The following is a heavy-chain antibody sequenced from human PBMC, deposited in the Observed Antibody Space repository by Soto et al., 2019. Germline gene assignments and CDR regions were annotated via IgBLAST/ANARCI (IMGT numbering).Heavy chain of an antibody. D-gene: IGHD4-17*01. V-gene: IGHV3-33*01. Sequence: LRLSFAVSGFTFSSYGMHWVRQAPGKGLEWVAVIWYDGSNKYYADSVKGRFTISRDNSKNTLYLQMNSLRAEDTAVYYCARDFYGGNSQLDYWGQGTLVTVSS. CDR2: IWYDGSNK. CDR1: GFTFSSYG. CDR3: ARDFYGGNSQLDY. J-gene: IGHJ4*02.